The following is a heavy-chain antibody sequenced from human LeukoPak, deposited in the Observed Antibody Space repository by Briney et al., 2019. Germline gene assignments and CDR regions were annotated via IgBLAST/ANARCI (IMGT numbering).Heavy chain of an antibody. Sequence: GGSLRLSCAASGFTFSSYAMIWVRQAPGKGLEWVSAISGSGGSTYYADSVKGRFTISRDNSKNTLYLQMNSLRAEDTAVYYCAKDGGEYYDILTGYYPRLYYMDVWGKGTTVTISS. CDR3: AKDGGEYYDILTGYYPRLYYMDV. V-gene: IGHV3-23*01. CDR2: ISGSGGST. D-gene: IGHD3-9*01. CDR1: GFTFSSYA. J-gene: IGHJ6*03.